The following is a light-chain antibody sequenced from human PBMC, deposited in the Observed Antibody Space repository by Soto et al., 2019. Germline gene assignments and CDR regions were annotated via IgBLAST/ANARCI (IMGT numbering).Light chain of an antibody. CDR1: NSDIGSYNY. CDR2: EVS. J-gene: IGLJ1*01. V-gene: IGLV2-14*01. CDR3: NSFTSSSLYV. Sequence: QSVLTQPASVSGSSGQSITISCSGTNSDIGSYNYVSWYLQHPGKAPKLIVFEVSNRPSGISDRFSGSKSGNTAYLTISGLQTEDEAVYYCNSFTSSSLYVFGTGTKVTVL.